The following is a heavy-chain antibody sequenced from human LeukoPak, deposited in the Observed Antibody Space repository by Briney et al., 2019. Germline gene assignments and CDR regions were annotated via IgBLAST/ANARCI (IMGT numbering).Heavy chain of an antibody. CDR2: IYYSGNT. J-gene: IGHJ4*02. D-gene: IGHD6-19*01. CDR1: GGSISNYY. V-gene: IGHV4-39*07. Sequence: SETLSLTCTVSGGSISNYYWGWIRQPPGMGLGWIGSIYYSGNTYYNPSLKSRVTISLDTSKSQFSLNLNSVTAADTALYFCSRAAGSSLIDYWVQGIVVIVSS. CDR3: SRAAGSSLIDY.